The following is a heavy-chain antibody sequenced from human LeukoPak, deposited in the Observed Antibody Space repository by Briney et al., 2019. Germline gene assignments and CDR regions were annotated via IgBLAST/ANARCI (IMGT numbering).Heavy chain of an antibody. D-gene: IGHD6-6*01. CDR2: ISWNSGSI. Sequence: GGSLRLSCAASGFTFDDYAMHWVRQAPGKGLEWVSGISWNSGSIGYADSVKGRFTISRDNSKNTVYLQLNSLRDEDTAVYYCARDGSSSAILWGQGTLVTVSS. V-gene: IGHV3-9*01. CDR3: ARDGSSSAIL. CDR1: GFTFDDYA. J-gene: IGHJ4*02.